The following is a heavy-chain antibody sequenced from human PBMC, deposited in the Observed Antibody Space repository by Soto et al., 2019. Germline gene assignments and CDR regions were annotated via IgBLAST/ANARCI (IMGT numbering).Heavy chain of an antibody. V-gene: IGHV1-58*01. D-gene: IGHD1-26*01. Sequence: PVKVSCKASGFTLTSSAVPWVRQARGQRLEWIGWIVVGGGNTNYAQKFQERVTITRDTATSTAYMELSSLRSEHTAVYYCAADPRVGATALYFDYWGQGTLVTV. CDR2: IVVGGGNT. CDR3: AADPRVGATALYFDY. CDR1: GFTLTSSA. J-gene: IGHJ4*02.